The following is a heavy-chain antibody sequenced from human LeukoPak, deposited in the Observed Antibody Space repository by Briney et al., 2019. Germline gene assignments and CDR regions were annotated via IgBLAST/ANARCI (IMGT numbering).Heavy chain of an antibody. J-gene: IGHJ4*02. CDR1: GFTFSSYG. CDR2: ISVSGGTT. D-gene: IGHD3-10*01. CDR3: TKGFYDSGSSLSALDH. V-gene: IGHV3-23*01. Sequence: GGSLRLSCAASGFTFSSYGMSWVRQAPGKGLQWVSGISVSGGTTHYADSVKGRFTISRENSKHTLYLQMNSLRAEDTALYYCTKGFYDSGSSLSALDHWGQGTLVTVSS.